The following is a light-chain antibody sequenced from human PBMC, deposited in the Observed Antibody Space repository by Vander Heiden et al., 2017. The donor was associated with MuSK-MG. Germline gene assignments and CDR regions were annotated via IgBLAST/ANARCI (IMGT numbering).Light chain of an antibody. CDR3: HYYASRLSGCV. CDR2: VNS. Sequence: SVLTQPPSASGAACQRVTIPCTGSSSNIGAGYDVHWYQQLQGTDTNRRIVVNSNRPSGVKDRLACSKSGTYDSPALTGPKAEDEAEDDCHYYASRLSGCVFGGGTKVTVL. J-gene: IGLJ3*02. CDR1: SSNIGAGYD. V-gene: IGLV1-40*01.